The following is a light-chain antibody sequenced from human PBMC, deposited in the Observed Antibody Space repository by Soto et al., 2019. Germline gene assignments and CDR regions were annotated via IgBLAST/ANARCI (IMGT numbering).Light chain of an antibody. J-gene: IGKJ3*01. V-gene: IGKV3-15*01. Sequence: EIVMTQSPATLSVSPGERATLSCRASQSVSSNLAGYQQKPGQAPRLLIYGASTRATGIPARFSGSGSVTEFTLTISSLQSEDFAVYYCQQYNNWPPVFTFGPGTKVDIK. CDR2: GAS. CDR3: QQYNNWPPVFT. CDR1: QSVSSN.